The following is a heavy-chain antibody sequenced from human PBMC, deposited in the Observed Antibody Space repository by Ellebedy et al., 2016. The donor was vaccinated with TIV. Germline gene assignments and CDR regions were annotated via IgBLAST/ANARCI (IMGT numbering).Heavy chain of an antibody. J-gene: IGHJ2*01. CDR1: GYTFTGYY. V-gene: IGHV1-2*02. Sequence: ASVKVSCKASGYTFTGYYMHWVRQAPGQGLEWMGWINPNSGGTNYAQKFQGRVTITADESTSTFYMELSSLRFDDTAVYYCAREGGVTTIGNWYFDLWGRGTLVTVSS. D-gene: IGHD3-3*01. CDR3: AREGGVTTIGNWYFDL. CDR2: INPNSGGT.